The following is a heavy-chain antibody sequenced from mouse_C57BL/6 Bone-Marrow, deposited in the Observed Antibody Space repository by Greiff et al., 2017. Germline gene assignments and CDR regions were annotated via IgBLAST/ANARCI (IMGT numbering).Heavy chain of an antibody. CDR3: ARHGNGLYWYFDV. D-gene: IGHD2-1*01. CDR2: IDPSDSYT. V-gene: IGHV1-59*01. CDR1: GYTFTSYW. J-gene: IGHJ1*03. Sequence: QVQLQQPGAELVRPGTSVKLSCKASGYTFTSYWMHWVKQRPGQGLEWIGVIDPSDSYTNYNQKFKGKATLTVDTSSSTAYMQLSSLTSEDSAVYYCARHGNGLYWYFDVWGTGTTVTVAS.